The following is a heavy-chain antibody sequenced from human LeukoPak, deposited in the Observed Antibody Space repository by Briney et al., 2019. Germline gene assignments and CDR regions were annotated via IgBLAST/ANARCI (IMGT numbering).Heavy chain of an antibody. V-gene: IGHV3-64*01. J-gene: IGHJ4*02. Sequence: GGSLRLSCAASGFTFSSYAMQWVRQAPGKGLEYVSTINSNGGSTFYANSVKGRFTISRDNSKNTLYLQMGSLRAEDMAVYYCARDQTLYYYESSGYYYTPMGLDYWGQGALVTVSS. CDR1: GFTFSSYA. CDR2: INSNGGST. D-gene: IGHD3-22*01. CDR3: ARDQTLYYYESSGYYYTPMGLDY.